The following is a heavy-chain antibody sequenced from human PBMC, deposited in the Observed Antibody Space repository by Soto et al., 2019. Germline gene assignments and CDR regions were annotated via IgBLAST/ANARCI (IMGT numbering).Heavy chain of an antibody. D-gene: IGHD6-19*01. Sequence: GGSLRLSCVASQSGFRSSSVTWSRKAQGKGLEWVSPLSVSSSYIYYAASVKGRLTISRDNNATSVYLQMKNLRADDTAVYHCATIGRSGPRWGMDVWGQGTTVTVSS. CDR1: QSGFRSSS. CDR3: ATIGRSGPRWGMDV. V-gene: IGHV3-21*01. CDR2: LSVSSSYI. J-gene: IGHJ6*02.